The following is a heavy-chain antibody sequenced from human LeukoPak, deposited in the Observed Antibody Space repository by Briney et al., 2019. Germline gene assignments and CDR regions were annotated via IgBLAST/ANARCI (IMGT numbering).Heavy chain of an antibody. CDR3: ARADFWSDFDY. Sequence: GGSLRLSCAASGFTFSSYWMHWVRHAPGKGLVWVSRINSDGSSTSYADSVKGRFTISRDNAKNTLYLQMNSLRAEDTAVYYCARADFWSDFDYWGQGTLVTVSS. CDR1: GFTFSSYW. J-gene: IGHJ4*02. CDR2: INSDGSST. D-gene: IGHD3-3*01. V-gene: IGHV3-74*01.